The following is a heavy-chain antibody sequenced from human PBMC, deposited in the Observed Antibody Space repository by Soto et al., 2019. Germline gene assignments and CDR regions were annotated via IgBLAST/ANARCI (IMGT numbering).Heavy chain of an antibody. CDR3: ASVLLAVGYHFDY. CDR1: AGSISSGDYY. CDR2: IYYSGST. J-gene: IGHJ4*02. D-gene: IGHD6-19*01. V-gene: IGHV4-30-4*01. Sequence: SETLSLTGTVSAGSISSGDYYWSWIRQPPGKGLEWIGYIYYSGSTYYNPSLKSRVTISVDTSKNQSSLKLSSVTAADTAVYYCASVLLAVGYHFDYWGQGTLVTVSS.